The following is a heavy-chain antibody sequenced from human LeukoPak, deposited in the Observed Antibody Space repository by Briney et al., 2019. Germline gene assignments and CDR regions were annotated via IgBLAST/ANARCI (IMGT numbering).Heavy chain of an antibody. CDR1: GYRFTGYY. CDR2: ISAYNGNT. J-gene: IGHJ5*02. D-gene: IGHD6-19*01. CDR3: ARVLGAPAVAFDP. V-gene: IGHV1-18*04. Sequence: ASVKVSCKAFGYRFTGYYIHWVRQAPGQGLEWMGWISAYNGNTNYAQKLQGRVTMTTDTSTSTAYMELRSLRSDDTAVYYCARVLGAPAVAFDPWGQGTLVTVSS.